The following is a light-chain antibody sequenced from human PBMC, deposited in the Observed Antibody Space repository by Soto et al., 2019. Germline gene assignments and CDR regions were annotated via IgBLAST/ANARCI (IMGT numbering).Light chain of an antibody. CDR2: EVS. Sequence: QSALTRPASVSGSPRQPITISCTGTSSDVGSYNFVSWYQQLPGKAPKLMIYEVSNRPSGVSNRFSVSKSDNPASLTISGLQSEEEADYYCSSYTTSTNYVFGSGTNVTVL. CDR1: SSDVGSYNF. CDR3: SSYTTSTNYV. V-gene: IGLV2-14*01. J-gene: IGLJ1*01.